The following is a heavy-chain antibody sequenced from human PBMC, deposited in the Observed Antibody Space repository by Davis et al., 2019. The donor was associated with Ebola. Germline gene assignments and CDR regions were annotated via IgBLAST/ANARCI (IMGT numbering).Heavy chain of an antibody. J-gene: IGHJ4*02. V-gene: IGHV1-69*04. CDR3: ALDYGGNSGYFDY. D-gene: IGHD4-23*01. Sequence: SVKVSCRASGGTFSSYAISWVRQAPGQGLEWMGRIIPILGIANYAQKFQGRVTITADKSTSTAYMELSSLRSEDTAVYYCALDYGGNSGYFDYWGQGTLVTVSS. CDR2: IIPILGIA. CDR1: GGTFSSYA.